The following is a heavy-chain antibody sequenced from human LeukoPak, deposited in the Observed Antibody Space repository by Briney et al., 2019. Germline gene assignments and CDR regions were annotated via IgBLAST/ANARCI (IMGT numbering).Heavy chain of an antibody. CDR2: IYYSGST. Sequence: PSETLSLTCTVSGGSISSSSYYWGWIRQPPGKGLEWIGSIYYSGSTYYNPSLKSRVTISVDTSKNQFSLKLSSVTAADTAVYYCARQAVGGYLDPLRNWYFDLWGRGTLVTVSS. J-gene: IGHJ2*01. CDR1: GGSISSSSYY. CDR3: ARQAVGGYLDPLRNWYFDL. D-gene: IGHD1-26*01. V-gene: IGHV4-39*01.